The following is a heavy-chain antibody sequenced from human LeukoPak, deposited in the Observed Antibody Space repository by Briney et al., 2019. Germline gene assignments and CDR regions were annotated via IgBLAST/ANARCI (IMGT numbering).Heavy chain of an antibody. CDR2: TYWNGDK. J-gene: IGHJ6*02. CDR1: GLSLSTFGVG. CDR3: GHRRESFDFHGVDV. Sequence: SGPTVVKPTQTLTLTFTFSGLSLSTFGVGGVWIRQPPVKALEWLGVTYWNGDKRYNPPLKNRLTITKDTSRNQEVLTMTNMDPVDTGTYYCGHRRESFDFHGVDVWGQGTTVTVSS. V-gene: IGHV2-5*01.